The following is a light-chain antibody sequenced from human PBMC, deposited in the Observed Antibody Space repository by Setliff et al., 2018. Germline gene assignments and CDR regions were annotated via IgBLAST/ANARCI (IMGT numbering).Light chain of an antibody. Sequence: QSVLTQPASVSGSPGQSITISCTGTSSDVGAFKYVSWYQQHPGKAPKLMIYEVNNRPSGVSNRFSGSKSGNTASLTISGLQGEDEADYYCSSYTSNSTYVFGTGTKVTVL. CDR1: SSDVGAFKY. V-gene: IGLV2-14*01. CDR2: EVN. J-gene: IGLJ1*01. CDR3: SSYTSNSTYV.